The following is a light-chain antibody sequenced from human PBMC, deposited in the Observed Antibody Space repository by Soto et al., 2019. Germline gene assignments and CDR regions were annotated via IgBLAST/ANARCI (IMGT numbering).Light chain of an antibody. CDR3: QQYAVFTQLT. V-gene: IGKV1-33*01. CDR1: QDTSNF. Sequence: DIQMTQSPSSLSASVGDRVTITCQASQDTSNFLNWYQHKPGIAPRLLIFDASNLQTGVPSRFSGSGSGRDFTLTISSQQPEDVAPCYCQQYAVFTQLTFGGGTKVEI. CDR2: DAS. J-gene: IGKJ4*01.